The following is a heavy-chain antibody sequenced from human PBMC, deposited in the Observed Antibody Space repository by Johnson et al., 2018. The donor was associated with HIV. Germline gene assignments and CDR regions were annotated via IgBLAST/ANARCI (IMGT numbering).Heavy chain of an antibody. Sequence: QVQLVESGGGVVQPGRSLRLSCAASGFTFNPYGIHWVRRAPGKGLEWVSIIYSGGSTYYTRSVKGRFTISRDNSKNTPYLQMNSLRVDDTALYYCARDGESQQLPLGDAFDVWGQGTMVTVSS. CDR2: IYSGGST. CDR3: ARDGESQQLPLGDAFDV. CDR1: GFTFNPYG. J-gene: IGHJ3*01. D-gene: IGHD6-13*01. V-gene: IGHV3-NL1*01.